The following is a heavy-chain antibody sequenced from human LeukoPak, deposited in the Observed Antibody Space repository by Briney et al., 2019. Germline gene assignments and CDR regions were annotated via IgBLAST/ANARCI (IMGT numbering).Heavy chain of an antibody. CDR2: IIPIFGTA. J-gene: IGHJ6*03. V-gene: IGHV1-69*06. CDR1: GGTFSSYA. D-gene: IGHD6-13*01. CDR3: ARDGWAAGHYYMDG. Sequence: SVKVSCKASGGTFSSYAISWVRQAPGQGLEWMGRIIPIFGTANYAQKFQGRVTITADKSTSTAYMELSSLRSEDTAVYYCARDGWAAGHYYMDGWGKGTTVTVSS.